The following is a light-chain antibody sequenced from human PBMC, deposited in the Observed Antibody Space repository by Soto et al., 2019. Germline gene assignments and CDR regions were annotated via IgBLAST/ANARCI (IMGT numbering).Light chain of an antibody. J-gene: IGLJ1*01. CDR1: NSDVGGYNY. V-gene: IGLV2-8*02. Sequence: SQARSASRSPGQSVTISCTGTNSDVGGYNYVSWYQQYPGKAPKLIIYEVNERPSGVPDRFSGSKSGNTASLTVSGLQTADEADYYCSSYAGSNWYVFGTGTKVTVL. CDR2: EVN. CDR3: SSYAGSNWYV.